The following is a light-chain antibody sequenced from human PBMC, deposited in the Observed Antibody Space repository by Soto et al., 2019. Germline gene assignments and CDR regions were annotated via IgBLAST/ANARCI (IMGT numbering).Light chain of an antibody. J-gene: IGLJ3*02. CDR2: EVT. CDR3: TSYVGNDIWV. Sequence: QSALTQPPSASGSPGQSVTISCTGTSSDVGAYKYVSWYQQYPGKAPKLMIYEVTKRPSGVPDRFSGSKSGNTASLTVSGXXXXXXXDYXCTSYVGNDIWVFGGGTK. V-gene: IGLV2-8*01. CDR1: SSDVGAYKY.